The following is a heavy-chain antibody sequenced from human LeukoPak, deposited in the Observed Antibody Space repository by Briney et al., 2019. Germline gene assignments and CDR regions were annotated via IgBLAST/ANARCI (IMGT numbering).Heavy chain of an antibody. CDR3: ARGKTSQNIVTRKTYNWFDP. D-gene: IGHD2/OR15-2a*01. V-gene: IGHV3-21*01. CDR2: ISSSSDYI. Sequence: GGSLRLSCAASEFTFSSYNMNWVRQAPGKGLEWVSSISSSSDYIYYADSVKGRFTISRDNAKNSLYLQMKSLRAEDTAVYYCARGKTSQNIVTRKTYNWFDPWGQGTLVTVSS. CDR1: EFTFSSYN. J-gene: IGHJ5*02.